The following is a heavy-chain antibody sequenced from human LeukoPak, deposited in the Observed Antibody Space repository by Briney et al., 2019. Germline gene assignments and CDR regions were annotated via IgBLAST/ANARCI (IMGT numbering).Heavy chain of an antibody. V-gene: IGHV1-18*01. Sequence: ASVKVSCKASGYTFTSYGISWVRQAPGQGLEWMGWISAYNGNTNYAQKLQGRVTMTTDTSTSTAYMELRSLRSDDTAVYYCAGDTVGHCSGGSCRWPTPPYWGQGTLVTVSS. CDR1: GYTFTSYG. J-gene: IGHJ4*02. CDR3: AGDTVGHCSGGSCRWPTPPY. D-gene: IGHD2-15*01. CDR2: ISAYNGNT.